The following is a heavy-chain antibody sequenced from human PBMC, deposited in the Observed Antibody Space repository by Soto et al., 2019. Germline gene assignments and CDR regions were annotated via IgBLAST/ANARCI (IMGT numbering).Heavy chain of an antibody. CDR1: GGTIADSA. D-gene: IGHD6-13*01. V-gene: IGHV1-69*06. CDR3: ARDLQHDYFDY. CDR2: IVPIFGTP. Sequence: SGDVSWEACGGTIADSAIWWVGQDPGQGLEWMGGIVPIFGTPKYAQKFQGRVTITADKSTDMAYMELGSLRSEDTAVYYCARDLQHDYFDYWGQGNLVNVSA. J-gene: IGHJ4*02.